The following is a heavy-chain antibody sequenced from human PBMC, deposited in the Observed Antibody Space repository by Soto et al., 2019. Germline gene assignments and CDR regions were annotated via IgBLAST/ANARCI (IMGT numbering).Heavy chain of an antibody. V-gene: IGHV1-69*13. Sequence: ASVKVSCKASGGTFSSYAISWVLQAPGQGLEWLGGIIPIFGTANYAQKFQGRVTITADESTSTAYMELSSLRSEDTAVYYCARDPIRGYSYGFFDYWGQGTLVTVSS. D-gene: IGHD5-18*01. CDR2: IIPIFGTA. CDR3: ARDPIRGYSYGFFDY. CDR1: GGTFSSYA. J-gene: IGHJ4*02.